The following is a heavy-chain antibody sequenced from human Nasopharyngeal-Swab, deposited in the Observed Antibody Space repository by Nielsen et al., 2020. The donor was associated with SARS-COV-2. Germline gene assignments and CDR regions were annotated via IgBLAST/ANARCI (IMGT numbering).Heavy chain of an antibody. CDR2: IVGNGAST. Sequence: GESLKISCVASGLTFSNAAMNWVRQAPGKGLEWVSGIVGNGASTYYGDSVKGRFTISRDNSKNTLYLQMNSLRAEDTAVYYCAKVPSTVTTLPPDYWGQGTLVTVSS. CDR3: AKVPSTVTTLPPDY. CDR1: GLTFSNAA. D-gene: IGHD4-11*01. V-gene: IGHV3-23*01. J-gene: IGHJ4*02.